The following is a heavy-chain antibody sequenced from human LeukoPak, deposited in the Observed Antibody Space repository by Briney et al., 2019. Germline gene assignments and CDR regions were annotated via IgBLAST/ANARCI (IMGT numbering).Heavy chain of an antibody. D-gene: IGHD6-13*01. J-gene: IGHJ4*02. V-gene: IGHV1-18*01. CDR3: ARVLLLYSSSLVDY. Sequence: ASVKVSCKASGYTFTSYGISWVRQAPGQGLEWMGWISAYNGNTNYAQKLQGRVTMTTDTSTSTAYMEPRSLRSDDTAVYYCARVLLLYSSSLVDYWGQGTLVTVSS. CDR2: ISAYNGNT. CDR1: GYTFTSYG.